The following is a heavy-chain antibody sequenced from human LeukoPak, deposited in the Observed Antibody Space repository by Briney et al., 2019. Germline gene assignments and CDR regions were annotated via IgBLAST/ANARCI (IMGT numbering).Heavy chain of an antibody. Sequence: SVKVSCKASGGTFSSYTISWVRQAPGQGLEWMGRIIPILGIANYAQKFQGRVTITADKSTSTAYMELSSLRSEDTAVYYCARDHADYGDYGVNYWGQGTLVTVSS. CDR1: GGTFSSYT. CDR2: IIPILGIA. D-gene: IGHD4-17*01. J-gene: IGHJ4*02. V-gene: IGHV1-69*04. CDR3: ARDHADYGDYGVNY.